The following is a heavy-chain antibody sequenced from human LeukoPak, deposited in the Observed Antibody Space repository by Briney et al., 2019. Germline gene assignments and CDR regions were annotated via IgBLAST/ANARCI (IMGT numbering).Heavy chain of an antibody. CDR3: SRGFPFDP. Sequence: GGSLRLSCAASGFPFSTSWMHWVRQAPGKGLVWVSRINSDGSRTTYADSVKGRITISKANAKNTLYLQMNRLRAEDTAVYYCSRGFPFDPWGQGSLVTVSA. J-gene: IGHJ5*02. V-gene: IGHV3-74*01. CDR1: GFPFSTSW. D-gene: IGHD3-10*01. CDR2: INSDGSRT.